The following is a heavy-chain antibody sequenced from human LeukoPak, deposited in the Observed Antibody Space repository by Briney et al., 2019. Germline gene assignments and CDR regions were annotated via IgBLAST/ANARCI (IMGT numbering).Heavy chain of an antibody. D-gene: IGHD5-12*01. CDR3: ARVHVSGYAYDY. Sequence: PSETLSLTCAVYGGSFSGYYWSWIRQPPGKGLEWIGEINHSGSTNYNPSLKSRVTISVDTSKNQFSLKLSSVTAADTAVYYCARVHVSGYAYDYWGQGTLVTVSS. CDR1: GGSFSGYY. CDR2: INHSGST. V-gene: IGHV4-34*01. J-gene: IGHJ4*02.